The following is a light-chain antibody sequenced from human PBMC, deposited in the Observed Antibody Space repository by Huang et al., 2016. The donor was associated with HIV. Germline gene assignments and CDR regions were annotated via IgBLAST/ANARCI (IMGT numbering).Light chain of an antibody. V-gene: IGKV3-15*01. CDR2: STS. Sequence: EVVMTQSPGTLSVSPRERATLSCKTSQSIYNKLAWYRQKPGQAPRLRIYSTSTRATGVPARFSGGGSGTDFTRTISSLQSEDFGIYYCQHYSSWPPMYTFGQGTKLEI. CDR1: QSIYNK. CDR3: QHYSSWPPMYT. J-gene: IGKJ2*01.